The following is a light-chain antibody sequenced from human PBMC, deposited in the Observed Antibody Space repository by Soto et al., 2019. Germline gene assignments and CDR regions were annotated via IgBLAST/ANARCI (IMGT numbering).Light chain of an antibody. Sequence: DIQMTQSPSSLSASVGDRVTITCRASQSISSYLHWYQQKPGKAPKLLIYAASTLPSGVPSRFSGSGSGTDFTLTISCLQSEDFATYYCQQLNSYPLTFGQGTRLEIK. CDR2: AAS. V-gene: IGKV1-9*01. CDR3: QQLNSYPLT. CDR1: QSISSY. J-gene: IGKJ5*01.